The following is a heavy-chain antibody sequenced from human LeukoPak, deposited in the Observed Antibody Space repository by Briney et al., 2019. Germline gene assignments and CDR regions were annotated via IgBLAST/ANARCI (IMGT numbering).Heavy chain of an antibody. CDR2: INHSGST. D-gene: IGHD6-13*01. V-gene: IGHV4-34*01. J-gene: IGHJ4*02. CDR3: ARQGTRVAAAGYDY. Sequence: PSETLSLTCAVYGGSFSGYYWSWIRQPPGKGLEWIGEINHSGSTNYNPSLKSRVTISVDTSKNQFSLKLSSVTAADTAVYYCARQGTRVAAAGYDYWGQGTPVTVSS. CDR1: GGSFSGYY.